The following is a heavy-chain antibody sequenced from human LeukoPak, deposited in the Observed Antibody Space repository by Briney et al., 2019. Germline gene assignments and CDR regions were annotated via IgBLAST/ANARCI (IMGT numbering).Heavy chain of an antibody. Sequence: SETLSLTCTVSGGSISSYYWSWLRQPPGKGLEWIGYIYYSGSTNHNPSLKSRVTISVDTSKNQFSLKLSSVTAADTAVYYCARDPGPAAIEGYFDYWGQGTLVTVSS. V-gene: IGHV4-59*01. CDR2: IYYSGST. J-gene: IGHJ4*02. CDR3: ARDPGPAAIEGYFDY. D-gene: IGHD2-2*01. CDR1: GGSISSYY.